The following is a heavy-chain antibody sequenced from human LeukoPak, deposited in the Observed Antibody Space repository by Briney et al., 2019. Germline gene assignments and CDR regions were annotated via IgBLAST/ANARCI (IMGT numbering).Heavy chain of an antibody. D-gene: IGHD2-21*01. CDR1: GFTFSTYE. Sequence: GGSLRLSCAASGFTFSTYEMNWVRQAPGKGLEWVSYISTSGNTIYYEYSVKGRFTISRDNAKNTLYIQMNSMRAEDTAIYFFAKFLPTHIVVANYFVDNWGQGTLFTVSS. J-gene: IGHJ4*02. CDR2: ISTSGNTI. V-gene: IGHV3-48*03. CDR3: AKFLPTHIVVANYFVDN.